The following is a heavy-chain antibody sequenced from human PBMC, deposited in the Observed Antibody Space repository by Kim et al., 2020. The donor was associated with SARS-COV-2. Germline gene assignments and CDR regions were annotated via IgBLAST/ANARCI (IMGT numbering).Heavy chain of an antibody. CDR3: AKDRALYYDSSGYYYVSPGAGGFDP. CDR1: GFTFSSYA. Sequence: GGSLRLSCAASGFTFSSYAMSWVRQAPGKGLEWVSAISGSGGSTYYADSVKGRFTISRDNSKNTLYLQMNSLRAEDTAVYYCAKDRALYYDSSGYYYVSPGAGGFDPWGQGTLVTVSS. D-gene: IGHD3-22*01. CDR2: ISGSGGST. V-gene: IGHV3-23*01. J-gene: IGHJ5*02.